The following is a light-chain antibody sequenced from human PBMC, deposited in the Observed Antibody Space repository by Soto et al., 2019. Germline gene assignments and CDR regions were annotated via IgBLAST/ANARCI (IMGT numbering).Light chain of an antibody. Sequence: QSALTQPPSASGSPGQSVTISCTGTINDVGGYNYVSWYQQLPGKAPKLMIYEVSKRPSGVPARFSGSKSGNTASLTVSGLQAEDEADYYCSSYAGSNNLGVFGGGTKLTVL. CDR1: INDVGGYNY. CDR2: EVS. J-gene: IGLJ3*02. V-gene: IGLV2-8*01. CDR3: SSYAGSNNLGV.